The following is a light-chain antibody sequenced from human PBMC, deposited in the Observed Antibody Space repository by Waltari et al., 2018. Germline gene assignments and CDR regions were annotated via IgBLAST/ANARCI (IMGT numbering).Light chain of an antibody. CDR3: SSQSTKNGVI. Sequence: QSALTQPASVSGSPGQSITISCTGSSSDVGCDDSVSWYEDHPGQAPKVIIYDVNKRPSGVANRFSGSQSGNTASLTISGLQAEDEATFYCSSQSTKNGVIFGGGTKVTVL. CDR2: DVN. CDR1: SSDVGCDDS. J-gene: IGLJ2*01. V-gene: IGLV2-14*03.